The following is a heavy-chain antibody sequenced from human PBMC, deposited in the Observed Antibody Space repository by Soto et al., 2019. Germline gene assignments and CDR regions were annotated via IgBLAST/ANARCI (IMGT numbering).Heavy chain of an antibody. CDR3: ARLLDNYDILTGYHFEAFDI. CDR1: GYSFTSYW. V-gene: IGHV5-10-1*01. Sequence: PGESLKISCKGSGYSFTSYWINWVRQMPGKGLEWMGRIDPSDSYTNYSPSFQGHVTISADKSISTAYLQWSSLKASDTAMYYCARLLDNYDILTGYHFEAFDIWGQGTMVTVSS. D-gene: IGHD3-9*01. CDR2: IDPSDSYT. J-gene: IGHJ3*02.